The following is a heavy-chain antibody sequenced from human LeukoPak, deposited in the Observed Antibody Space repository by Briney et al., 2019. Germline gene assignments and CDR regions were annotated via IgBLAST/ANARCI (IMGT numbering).Heavy chain of an antibody. V-gene: IGHV3-33*01. CDR1: GFIFRTYG. CDR2: IWYDGSKQ. CDR3: ARDKGYYYDSSGYYGYFDN. J-gene: IGHJ4*02. Sequence: GGSLRLSCAASGFIFRTYGIHWVRQAPGKGLEWVAVIWYDGSKQYYADSVKGRFTISRDNSKNTLDLQMNSLRVEDMAVYYCARDKGYYYDSSGYYGYFDNWGQGALVTVSS. D-gene: IGHD3-22*01.